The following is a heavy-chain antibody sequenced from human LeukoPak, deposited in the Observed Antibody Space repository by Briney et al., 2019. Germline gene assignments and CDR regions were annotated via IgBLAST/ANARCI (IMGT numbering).Heavy chain of an antibody. J-gene: IGHJ4*02. Sequence: GSSVNVSCKASGYTFTGYYMHWVRQAPGQGLEWMGWINPNSGGTNYAQKFQGRVTMTRDTSISTAYMELSSLRSEDTAVYYCARTTYYYGSGSLLFDYWGQGTLVTVSS. CDR3: ARTTYYYGSGSLLFDY. V-gene: IGHV1-2*02. D-gene: IGHD3-10*01. CDR1: GYTFTGYY. CDR2: INPNSGGT.